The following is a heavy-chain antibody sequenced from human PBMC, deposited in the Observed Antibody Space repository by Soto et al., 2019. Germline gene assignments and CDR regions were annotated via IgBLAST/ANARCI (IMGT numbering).Heavy chain of an antibody. CDR1: GFTLSSSR. Sequence: EVQLVESGGGLVKPGGSLTLSCAASGFTLSSSRMNWVRQAPGKGLEWVSSITSSNSDIYYADSVKGRFTISRDSAKNSLYLQMSSLRAEDTAVYYCARYPFDCGGDCHRADYWGQGTLVTVSS. CDR3: ARYPFDCGGDCHRADY. J-gene: IGHJ4*02. V-gene: IGHV3-21*01. D-gene: IGHD2-21*02. CDR2: ITSSNSDI.